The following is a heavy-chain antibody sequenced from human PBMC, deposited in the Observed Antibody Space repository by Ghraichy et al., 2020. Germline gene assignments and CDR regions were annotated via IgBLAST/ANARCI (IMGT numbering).Heavy chain of an antibody. CDR3: ATVDYLMATGTTDIPGDAFDI. V-gene: IGHV1-24*01. D-gene: IGHD1-7*01. CDR2: FDPEDGET. CDR1: GYTLTELS. J-gene: IGHJ3*02. Sequence: ASVKVSCKVSGYTLTELSMHWVRQAPGKGLEWMGGFDPEDGETIYAQKFQGRVTMTEDSSTDTAYMELSSLRSEDTAVYYCATVDYLMATGTTDIPGDAFDIWGQGTMVTVSS.